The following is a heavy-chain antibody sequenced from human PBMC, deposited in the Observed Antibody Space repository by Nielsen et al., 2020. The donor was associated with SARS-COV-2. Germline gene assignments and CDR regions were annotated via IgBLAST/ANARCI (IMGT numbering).Heavy chain of an antibody. V-gene: IGHV3-23*01. CDR3: ARGGRWEPPFDP. J-gene: IGHJ5*02. D-gene: IGHD1-26*01. Sequence: GESLKISCTASGVTFSNNAMTWVRQAPGKGLEWVSSIGNSGDNIYYADSVKGRLTVSRDNSKNTLYLQMNSLRAEDTAVYYCARGGRWEPPFDPWGQGTLVTVSS. CDR2: IGNSGDNI. CDR1: GVTFSNNA.